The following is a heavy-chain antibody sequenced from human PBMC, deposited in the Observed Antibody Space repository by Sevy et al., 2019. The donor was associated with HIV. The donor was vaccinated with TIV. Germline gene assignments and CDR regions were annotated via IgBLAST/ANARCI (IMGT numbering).Heavy chain of an antibody. V-gene: IGHV3-30*02. J-gene: IGHJ4*02. CDR1: GFTFSSYG. Sequence: GGSLRLSCAASGFTFSSYGMHWVRQAPGKGLEWVAFIRYDGSNKYYADSVKGRFTISRDNSKNTLYLQMNSLRAEDTAVYYCGGVGATGHGYWGQGTLVTVSS. D-gene: IGHD1-26*01. CDR3: GGVGATGHGY. CDR2: IRYDGSNK.